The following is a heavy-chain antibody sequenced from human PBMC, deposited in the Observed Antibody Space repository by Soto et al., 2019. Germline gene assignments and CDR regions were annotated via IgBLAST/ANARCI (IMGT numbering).Heavy chain of an antibody. CDR3: AVLYYYYGMDV. CDR2: IYYSGGT. V-gene: IGHV4-59*01. Sequence: QVQLQESGPGLVKPSETLSLTCTVSGGSISSYYWSWIRQPPGKGLEWIGYIYYSGGTNYNPSLKGRVTIAVASSKAHCALKQSSVTAADTAVDYCAVLYYYYGMDVWGQGTTVTVSS. CDR1: GGSISSYY. J-gene: IGHJ6*02.